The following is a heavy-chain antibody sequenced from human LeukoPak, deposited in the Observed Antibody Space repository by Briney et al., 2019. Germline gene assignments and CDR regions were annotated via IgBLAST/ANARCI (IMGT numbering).Heavy chain of an antibody. CDR3: AKDGYRYGSGSYCAY. D-gene: IGHD3-10*01. CDR2: ISGDGGST. V-gene: IGHV3-43*02. J-gene: IGHJ4*02. CDR1: GFTFDDYA. Sequence: PGGSLRLSCAASGFTFDDYAMHWVRQAPGKGLEWVSLISGDGGSTYYADSVKGRFTIYRDNSKNSLYLQMNSLRTEDTALYYCAKDGYRYGSGSYCAYWGQGTLVTVSS.